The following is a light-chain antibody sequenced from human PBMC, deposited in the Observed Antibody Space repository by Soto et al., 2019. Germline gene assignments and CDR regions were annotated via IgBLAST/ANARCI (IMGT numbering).Light chain of an antibody. CDR3: AAWDDSLNGHYV. CDR1: SSNIGSNF. J-gene: IGLJ1*01. V-gene: IGLV1-44*01. CDR2: DNH. Sequence: QSVLTQPSSASGTPGQRVTISCSGSSSNIGSNFVNWYQQLPGTAPKVVIYDNHQRPSGVPDRFSGSKSGTSASLGISGLQPEDEADYYCAAWDDSLNGHYVFGTGTKVTVL.